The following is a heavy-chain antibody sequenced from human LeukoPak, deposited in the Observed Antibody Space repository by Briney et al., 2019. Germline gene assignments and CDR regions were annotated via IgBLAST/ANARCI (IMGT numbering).Heavy chain of an antibody. CDR3: ARVLLNLRRGPFWDY. D-gene: IGHD3-3*01. J-gene: IGHJ4*02. CDR2: ISSSSSYI. CDR1: GFTFSRYV. V-gene: IGHV3-21*01. Sequence: PGGSLRLSCAASGFTFSRYVMHWVRQAPGKGLEWVSSISSSSSYIYYADSVKGRFTISRDNAKNSLYLQMNSLRAEDTAVYYCARVLLNLRRGPFWDYWGQGTLVTVSS.